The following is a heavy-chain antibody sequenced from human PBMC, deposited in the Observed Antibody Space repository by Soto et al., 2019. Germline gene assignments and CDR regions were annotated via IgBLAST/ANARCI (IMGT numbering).Heavy chain of an antibody. CDR2: LDPIDSHT. Sequence: ESLKISCKSSGYRFSNYWITWVRQIPGKGLESMGFLDPIDSHTAYRPSFRGHGTFSLDKPISTAYLQWNSLKASDTPTIFCARRQRLALSVGLDVWGQGTTVTVSS. CDR1: GYRFSNYW. CDR3: ARRQRLALSVGLDV. V-gene: IGHV5-10-1*01. J-gene: IGHJ6*02. D-gene: IGHD2-21*01.